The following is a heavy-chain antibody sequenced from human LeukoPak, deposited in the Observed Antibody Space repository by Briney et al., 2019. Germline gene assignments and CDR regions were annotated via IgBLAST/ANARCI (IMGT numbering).Heavy chain of an antibody. CDR2: INSDGSST. CDR3: AELGITMIGGV. J-gene: IGHJ6*04. D-gene: IGHD3-10*02. V-gene: IGHV3-74*01. CDR1: GFTFSSYW. Sequence: GGSLRLSCAASGFTFSSYWMHWVRQAPGKGLVWVSRINSDGSSTSYADSVRGRFSISRDNAKNTLYLQMNSLRAEDTAVYYCAELGITMIGGVWGKGTTVTISS.